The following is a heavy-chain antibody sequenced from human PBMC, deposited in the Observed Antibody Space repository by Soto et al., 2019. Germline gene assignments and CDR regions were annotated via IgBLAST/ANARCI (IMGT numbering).Heavy chain of an antibody. D-gene: IGHD2-15*01. CDR2: IIPIFGTA. CDR1: GGTFCSYA. CDR3: ARDRDCSGGSCYKNWFYP. J-gene: IGHJ5*02. Sequence: QVQLVQSGAEVKKPGSSVKVSCKASGGTFCSYAISWVRQAPGQGLEWMGGIIPIFGTANYAQKFQGRVTITADESTSTAYMELSSLRSEDTAVYYCARDRDCSGGSCYKNWFYPWGQGTLVTVSS. V-gene: IGHV1-69*01.